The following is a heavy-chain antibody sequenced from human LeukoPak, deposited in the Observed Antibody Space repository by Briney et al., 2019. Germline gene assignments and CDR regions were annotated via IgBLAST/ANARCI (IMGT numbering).Heavy chain of an antibody. D-gene: IGHD2-21*01. V-gene: IGHV4-34*01. J-gene: IGHJ6*03. CDR3: ARVHLVGPYYYYYYMDV. Sequence: SETLSLTCAVYGGSFSGYYWSWIRQPPGKGLEWIGEINHSGSTNYNPSLKSRVTISVDTSKNQFSLKLSSVTAADTAVYYCARVHLVGPYYYYYYMDVWGKGTTVTVSS. CDR2: INHSGST. CDR1: GGSFSGYY.